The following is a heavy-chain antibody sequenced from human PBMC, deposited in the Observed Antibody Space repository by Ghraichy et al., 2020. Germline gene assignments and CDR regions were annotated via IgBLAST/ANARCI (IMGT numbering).Heavy chain of an antibody. Sequence: GGSLRLSCAASGFTFSSYGMHWVRQAPGKGLEWVAVISYDGSNKYYADSVKGRFTISRDNSKNTLYLQMNSLRAEDTAVYYCAKDLADSIAVAGPSGYYYGMDVWGQGTTVTVSS. J-gene: IGHJ6*02. V-gene: IGHV3-30*18. CDR1: GFTFSSYG. CDR3: AKDLADSIAVAGPSGYYYGMDV. D-gene: IGHD6-19*01. CDR2: ISYDGSNK.